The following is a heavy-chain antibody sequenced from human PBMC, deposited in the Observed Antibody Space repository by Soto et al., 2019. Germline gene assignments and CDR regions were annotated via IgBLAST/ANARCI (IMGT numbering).Heavy chain of an antibody. CDR3: ARDRVPKSSGFCPFDY. CDR2: ISAFNGKT. D-gene: IGHD3-22*01. Sequence: QIQLVQSGAEVKKPGASVKVSCKASGYTFNIYGINWVRQAPGQGLEWMGWISAFNGKTNYAQNVQGRATMTTDTSTSTAYVELRSLRSDDTAVYYCARDRVPKSSGFCPFDYWGHGTLVTVSS. J-gene: IGHJ4*01. V-gene: IGHV1-18*01. CDR1: GYTFNIYG.